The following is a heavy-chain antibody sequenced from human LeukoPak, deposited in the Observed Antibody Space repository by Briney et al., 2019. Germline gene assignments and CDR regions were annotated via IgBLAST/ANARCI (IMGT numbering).Heavy chain of an antibody. Sequence: PSETLSLTCTVSGVSITSYYWNWIRQPPGKGLEWIGYIYYSGSTVYDPSLKSRVTISVDTSRNQFSLKLSSVTAADTAIYYCARDKVPGDPWGQGTLVTVSS. CDR2: IYYSGST. J-gene: IGHJ5*02. CDR1: GVSITSYY. CDR3: ARDKVPGDP. V-gene: IGHV4-59*01.